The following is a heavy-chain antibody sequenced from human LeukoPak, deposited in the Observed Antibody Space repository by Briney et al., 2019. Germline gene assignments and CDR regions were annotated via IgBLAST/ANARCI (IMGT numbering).Heavy chain of an antibody. CDR1: GDSISSGSYY. Sequence: PSETLSLTCTVSGDSISSGSYYWSWLRQPAGKGLEWIGRIYTSGSTTYNPSLKSRVTISIDTSKKQFSLKLSSLTAADTAVYYCARLKRLTTVAYWYFDLWGRGTLVTVSS. J-gene: IGHJ2*01. V-gene: IGHV4-61*02. CDR2: IYTSGST. CDR3: ARLKRLTTVAYWYFDL. D-gene: IGHD4-23*01.